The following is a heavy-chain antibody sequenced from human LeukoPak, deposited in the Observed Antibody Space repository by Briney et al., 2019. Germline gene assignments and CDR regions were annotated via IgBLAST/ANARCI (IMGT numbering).Heavy chain of an antibody. J-gene: IGHJ4*02. D-gene: IGHD1-26*01. CDR1: GGSFSGYY. Sequence: SETLSLTCAVYGGSFSGYYWGWIRQPPGKGLDWIGGIYYSGSTYYNPSLKSRVTISVDTSKNQFSLKLSSVTAADTAVYYCARRKVGAPPPPLRAAPNFDYWGQGTLVTVSS. V-gene: IGHV4-34*01. CDR3: ARRKVGAPPPPLRAAPNFDY. CDR2: IYYSGST.